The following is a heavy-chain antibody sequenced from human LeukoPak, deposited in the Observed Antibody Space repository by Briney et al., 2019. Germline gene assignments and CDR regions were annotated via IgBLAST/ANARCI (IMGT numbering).Heavy chain of an antibody. J-gene: IGHJ6*03. V-gene: IGHV4-34*01. CDR2: INHSGST. CDR3: ARGPNSYDYDYHYYYMDV. CDR1: GGSFSGYY. D-gene: IGHD5-18*01. Sequence: SETLSLTCAVYGGSFSGYYWSWIRQPPGKGLEWIGEINHSGSTNYNPSLKSRVTISVDTSKNQFSLKLSSVTAADTAVYYCARGPNSYDYDYHYYYMDVWGKGTTVTVS.